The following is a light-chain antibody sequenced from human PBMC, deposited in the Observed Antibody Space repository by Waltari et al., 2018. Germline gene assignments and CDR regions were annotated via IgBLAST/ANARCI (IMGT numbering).Light chain of an antibody. Sequence: AIQMTQSPSSLSASVGDRVTITCRASQGIRNDLGWYQQKTGKAPKLLIYAASGLKSGVPSRFSGSGSGTDFTLTISSLQPEDFATYYCLQDYNYPRTFGQGTKVEIK. CDR2: AAS. J-gene: IGKJ1*01. V-gene: IGKV1-6*01. CDR1: QGIRND. CDR3: LQDYNYPRT.